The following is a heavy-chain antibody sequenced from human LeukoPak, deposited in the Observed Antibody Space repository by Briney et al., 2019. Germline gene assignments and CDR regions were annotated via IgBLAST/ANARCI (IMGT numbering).Heavy chain of an antibody. J-gene: IGHJ5*02. Sequence: ASVKVSCKASGGTFSSYAISWVRQAPGLGLEWMGGIIPIFGTANYAQKFQGRVTITTDESTSTAYMELSSLRSEDTAVYYCARDSVSYYVDWFDPWGQGTLVTVSS. D-gene: IGHD1-26*01. CDR1: GGTFSSYA. CDR3: ARDSVSYYVDWFDP. CDR2: IIPIFGTA. V-gene: IGHV1-69*05.